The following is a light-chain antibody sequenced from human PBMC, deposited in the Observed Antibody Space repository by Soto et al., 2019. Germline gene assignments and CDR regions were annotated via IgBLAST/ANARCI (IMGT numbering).Light chain of an antibody. V-gene: IGLV2-11*01. Sequence: QSVLTQPPSVSGSPGQSVTISCTGTSSDVGGYNYVSWYQQHPGKAPKLMIYDVSKRPSGVPDRFSGSKSGNTASLTISGLQAEDEADYYCCSYAGSYVVFGGGTKVTVL. CDR3: CSYAGSYVV. CDR2: DVS. J-gene: IGLJ2*01. CDR1: SSDVGGYNY.